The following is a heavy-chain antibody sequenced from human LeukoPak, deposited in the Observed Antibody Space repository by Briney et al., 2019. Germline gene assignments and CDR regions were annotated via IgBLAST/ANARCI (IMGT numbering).Heavy chain of an antibody. V-gene: IGHV3-7*01. J-gene: IGHJ4*02. CDR1: GFTFSSYW. CDR2: IKQDGSEK. Sequence: GGSLRLSCAASGFTFSSYWMSWVRQAPGKGLEWVANIKQDGSEKYYVDSVKGRFTISRDNAKNSLYLQMNSLRAEDTAVYYCARDRRSSGWAFDYWGQGTLVTVSS. D-gene: IGHD6-19*01. CDR3: ARDRRSSGWAFDY.